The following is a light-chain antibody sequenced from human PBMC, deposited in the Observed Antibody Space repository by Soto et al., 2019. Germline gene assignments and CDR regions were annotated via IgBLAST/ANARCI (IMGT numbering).Light chain of an antibody. V-gene: IGLV2-14*01. CDR1: SSDIGGYNY. CDR2: DVT. J-gene: IGLJ2*01. Sequence: QSALTQPASVSGSPGQSITISCTGTSSDIGGYNYVSWYQQYPGKAPKLMIYDVTNRPSGVSNRFSGSKSGNTASLTISGLQAEDEGYYYCASYTSDSTLVFGAGTKLTVL. CDR3: ASYTSDSTLV.